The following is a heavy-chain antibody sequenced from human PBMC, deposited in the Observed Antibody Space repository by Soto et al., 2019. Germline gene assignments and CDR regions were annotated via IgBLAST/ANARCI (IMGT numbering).Heavy chain of an antibody. CDR3: AREGGSYDSGGFLIRGAFDV. J-gene: IGHJ3*01. Sequence: TVSGGSISSGDYYWNWIRQHPEKGLEWIGSIHHRGNTYYSPSLESRISISIDTSKNQFSLRLSSVTAADTAVYYCAREGGSYDSGGFLIRGAFDVWGQGTTVTVS. CDR2: IHHRGNT. CDR1: GGSISSGDYY. V-gene: IGHV4-31*03. D-gene: IGHD3-22*01.